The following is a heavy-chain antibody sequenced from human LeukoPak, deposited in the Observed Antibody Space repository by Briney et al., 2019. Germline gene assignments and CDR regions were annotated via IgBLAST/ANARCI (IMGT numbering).Heavy chain of an antibody. D-gene: IGHD3-3*02. CDR2: IYTSGST. J-gene: IGHJ4*02. V-gene: IGHV4-61*02. CDR1: GGSISSGSYY. Sequence: SETLSLTCTVSGGSISSGSYYWSWIRQPAGKGLEWIGCIYTSGSTNYNPSLKSRVTISVDTSKNQFSLKLSSVTAADTAVYYCASSHFWSGYYTRFDYWGQGTLVTVSS. CDR3: ASSHFWSGYYTRFDY.